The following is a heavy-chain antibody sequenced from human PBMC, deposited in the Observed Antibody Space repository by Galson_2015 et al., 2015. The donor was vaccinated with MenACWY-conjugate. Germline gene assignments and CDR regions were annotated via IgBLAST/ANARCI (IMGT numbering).Heavy chain of an antibody. CDR3: TKKLNSGIYY. J-gene: IGHJ4*02. Sequence: SLRLSCAASGFTFSNYAMTWVRQAPGKGLECVSVISGSGGATFYADSVKGRFTISRDNSKNTVYLQMNSLRVEDTAVYYCTKKLNSGIYYWGRGTLVTVSS. CDR2: ISGSGGAT. CDR1: GFTFSNYA. V-gene: IGHV3-23*01. D-gene: IGHD1-26*01.